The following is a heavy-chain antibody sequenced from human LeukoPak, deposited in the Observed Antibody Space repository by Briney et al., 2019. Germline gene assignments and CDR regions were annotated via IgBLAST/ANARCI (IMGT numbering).Heavy chain of an antibody. CDR1: GYTFSDYY. D-gene: IGHD2-2*01. CDR2: INPNSGGT. V-gene: IGHV1-2*02. J-gene: IGHJ6*03. CDR3: ARAYCSTTTCPRGYYHYSVDV. Sequence: ASVKVSCKASGYTFSDYYIHWVRQAPGQGLEWMGWINPNSGGTDYAQKFQGRVTMTRDTSINTAYVDLSRLTSDDTAVYYCARAYCSTTTCPRGYYHYSVDVWGKGTTVTVSS.